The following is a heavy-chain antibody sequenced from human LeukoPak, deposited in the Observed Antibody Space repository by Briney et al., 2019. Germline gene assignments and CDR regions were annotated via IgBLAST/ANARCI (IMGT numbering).Heavy chain of an antibody. CDR1: GFTFDDYA. D-gene: IGHD3-22*01. Sequence: GGSLRLSCAASGFTFDDYAMHWVRQAPGKGLEWVSLISGDGGSTYYADSVKGRFTISRDNSKNSLYLQMNSLRTEDTALYYCAKRGVVIRVILVGFHKEAYYFDSWGQGALVTVSS. CDR2: ISGDGGST. V-gene: IGHV3-43*02. J-gene: IGHJ4*02. CDR3: AKRGVVIRVILVGFHKEAYYFDS.